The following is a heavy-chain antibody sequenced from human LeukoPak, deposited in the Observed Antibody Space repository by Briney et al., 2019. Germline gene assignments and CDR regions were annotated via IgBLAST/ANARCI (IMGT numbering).Heavy chain of an antibody. V-gene: IGHV4-30-2*01. J-gene: IGHJ6*02. CDR3: ARTIAVAGSYYYGMDV. D-gene: IGHD6-19*01. CDR2: IYHSGGT. CDR1: GGSISSGAYY. Sequence: PSQTLSLTCTVSGGSISSGAYYWSWIRQPPGRGLEWIGYIYHSGGTYYNPSLKSRVTISVDRSKNQFSLKVSSVTAADTAVYYCARTIAVAGSYYYGMDVWGQGTTVTVSS.